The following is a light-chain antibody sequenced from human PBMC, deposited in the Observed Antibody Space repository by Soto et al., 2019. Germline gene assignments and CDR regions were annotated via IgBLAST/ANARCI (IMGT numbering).Light chain of an antibody. J-gene: IGKJ1*01. CDR1: QSISNSY. V-gene: IGKV3-20*01. CDR3: QQYGSSPRT. CDR2: AAS. Sequence: EIVLTQSPGTLSLSPGERATLSCRASQSISNSYLAWHQQKPGQAPRLLIYAASNMATCIPDRFSGSGSGTDFTLSINGLETEDFAVYYCQQYGSSPRTFGQGTKVEIK.